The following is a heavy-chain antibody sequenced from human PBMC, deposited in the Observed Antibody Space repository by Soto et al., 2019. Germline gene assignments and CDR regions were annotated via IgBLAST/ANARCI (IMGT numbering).Heavy chain of an antibody. V-gene: IGHV1-69*01. D-gene: IGHD3-10*01. Sequence: QVQLVQSGAEVKKPGSSVKVSCKASGGIFSTYAISWLRRAPGQGLEWMGGIIPIFGTPNYAQRFQGRVTITADESTSTAYMALSRLISEDTDVYYCARDRDDDGSGNYYNRIDFWGQGTLVTVSS. CDR1: GGIFSTYA. J-gene: IGHJ4*02. CDR2: IIPIFGTP. CDR3: ARDRDDDGSGNYYNRIDF.